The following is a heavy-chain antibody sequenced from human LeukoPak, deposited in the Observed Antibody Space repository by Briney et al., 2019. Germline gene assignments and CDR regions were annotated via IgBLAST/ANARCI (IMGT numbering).Heavy chain of an antibody. Sequence: SQTLSLTCTVSGGPISSGDYYWSWLRQPPGMGLEWLGYIYYSGSTYYNPSLKSRVTISVDTSKNQFSLKLSSLTAAATAVYYGASVLPVMITFGGVTSADAFDIWGQGTMVTVSS. CDR2: IYYSGST. J-gene: IGHJ3*02. CDR1: GGPISSGDYY. V-gene: IGHV4-30-4*01. CDR3: ASVLPVMITFGGVTSADAFDI. D-gene: IGHD3-16*01.